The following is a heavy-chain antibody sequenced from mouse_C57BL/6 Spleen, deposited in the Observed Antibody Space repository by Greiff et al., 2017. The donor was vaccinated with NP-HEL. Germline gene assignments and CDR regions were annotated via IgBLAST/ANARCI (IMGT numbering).Heavy chain of an antibody. J-gene: IGHJ4*01. CDR2: SRNKANDYTT. CDR3: ARDSDGYSGAMDY. V-gene: IGHV7-1*01. CDR1: GFTFSDFY. D-gene: IGHD2-3*01. Sequence: EVMLVESGGGLVQSGRSLRLSCATSGFTFSDFYMEWVRQAPGKGLEWIAASRNKANDYTTEYSASVKGRFIVSRDTSQSILYLQMNALRAEDTAIYYCARDSDGYSGAMDYWGQGTSVTVSS.